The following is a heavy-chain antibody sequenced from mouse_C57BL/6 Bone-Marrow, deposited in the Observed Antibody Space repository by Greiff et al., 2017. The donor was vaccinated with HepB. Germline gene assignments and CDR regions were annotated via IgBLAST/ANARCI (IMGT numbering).Heavy chain of an antibody. V-gene: IGHV1-64*01. J-gene: IGHJ1*03. CDR1: GYTFTSYW. CDR3: ALYGSSLYWYFDV. D-gene: IGHD1-1*01. Sequence: QVQLQQSGAELVKPGASVKLSCKASGYTFTSYWMHWVKQRPGQGLEWIGMIHPNSGSTNYNEKFKSKATLTVDKSSSTAYMQLSSLTSEDSAVYYCALYGSSLYWYFDVWGTGTTVTVSS. CDR2: IHPNSGST.